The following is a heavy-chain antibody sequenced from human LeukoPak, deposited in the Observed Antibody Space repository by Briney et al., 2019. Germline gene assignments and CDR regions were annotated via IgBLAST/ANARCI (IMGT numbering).Heavy chain of an antibody. V-gene: IGHV4-38-2*02. CDR3: AREANVDTAMVGYYFDY. CDR2: IYHSGST. Sequence: SETLSLTCAVSGYSISSGYYWGWIRQPPGKGLEWIGSIYHSGSTYYNPSLKSRVTISVDTSKNQFSLKLSSVTAADTAVYYCAREANVDTAMVGYYFDYWGQGTLVTVSS. CDR1: GYSISSGYY. D-gene: IGHD5-18*01. J-gene: IGHJ4*02.